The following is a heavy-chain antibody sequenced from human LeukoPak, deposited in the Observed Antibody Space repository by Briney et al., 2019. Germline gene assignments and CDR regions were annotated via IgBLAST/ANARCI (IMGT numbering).Heavy chain of an antibody. CDR3: ARGALYDDSSAY. V-gene: IGHV1-69*05. CDR2: IIPIFGTA. D-gene: IGHD3-22*01. CDR1: GGTFSGYA. J-gene: IGHJ4*02. Sequence: SVKVSCKASGGTFSGYAISWVRQAPGQGLEWMGRIIPIFGTANYAQKFQGRVTITTNESTSTAYMELSSLRSEDTAVYYCARGALYDDSSAYWGQGTLVTVSS.